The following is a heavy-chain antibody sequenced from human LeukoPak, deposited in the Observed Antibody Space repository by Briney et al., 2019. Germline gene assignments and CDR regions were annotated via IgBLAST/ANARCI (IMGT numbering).Heavy chain of an antibody. CDR1: GGSISSYY. CDR3: ARVPVEMATKSYYYYYMDV. Sequence: SETLSLTCTVSGGSISSYYWSWIRQPPGKGLEWIGYIYYSGSTNYNPSLKSRVTISVDTSKNQFSLKLSSVTAADTAVYYCARVPVEMATKSYYYYYMDVWGKGTTVTVSS. D-gene: IGHD5-24*01. J-gene: IGHJ6*03. CDR2: IYYSGST. V-gene: IGHV4-59*01.